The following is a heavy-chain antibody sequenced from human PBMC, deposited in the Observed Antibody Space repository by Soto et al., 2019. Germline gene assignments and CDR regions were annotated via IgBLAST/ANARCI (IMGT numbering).Heavy chain of an antibody. CDR1: GGTFSSYT. CDR2: IIPILGIA. V-gene: IGHV1-69*02. CDR3: AASERFLEWFVFDY. J-gene: IGHJ4*02. Sequence: SVKVSCKASGGTFSSYTISLVRHTPGQGLEWMGRIIPILGIANYAQKFQGRVTITADKSTSTAYMELSSLRSEDTAVYYCAASERFLEWFVFDYWGQGTLVTVSS. D-gene: IGHD3-3*01.